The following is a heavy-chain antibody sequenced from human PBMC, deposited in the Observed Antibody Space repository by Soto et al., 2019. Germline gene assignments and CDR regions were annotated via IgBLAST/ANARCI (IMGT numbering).Heavy chain of an antibody. Sequence: SETRSLTCTVSGGSISSYYWSWIRQPAGKGLEWIGRIYTSGSTNYNPSLKSRVTMSVDTSKNQFSLKLSSVTAADTAVYYCARDLYYYDSSGYYDAFDIWGQGTMVTVSS. J-gene: IGHJ3*02. CDR3: ARDLYYYDSSGYYDAFDI. D-gene: IGHD3-22*01. CDR2: IYTSGST. CDR1: GGSISSYY. V-gene: IGHV4-4*07.